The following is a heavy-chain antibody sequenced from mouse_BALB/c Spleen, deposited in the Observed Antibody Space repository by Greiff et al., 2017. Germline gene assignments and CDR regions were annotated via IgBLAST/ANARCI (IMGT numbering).Heavy chain of an antibody. CDR1: GFSLTSYG. CDR3: ARDRPSYWYFDV. Sequence: GKLVESGPGLVAPSQSLSITCTVSGFSLTSYGVHWVRQPPGKGLEWLGVIWAGGSTNYNSALMSRLSISKDNSKSQVFLKMNSLQTDDTAMYYCARDRPSYWYFDVWGAGTTVTVSS. D-gene: IGHD4-1*01. V-gene: IGHV2-9*02. CDR2: IWAGGST. J-gene: IGHJ1*01.